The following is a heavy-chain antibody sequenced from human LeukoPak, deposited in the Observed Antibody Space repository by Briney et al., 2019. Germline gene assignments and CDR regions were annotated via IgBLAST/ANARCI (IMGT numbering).Heavy chain of an antibody. Sequence: GGSLRLSCAASGFTVSSNYMSWVRQAPGKGLEWVSVIYSGGSTYYADSVKGRFTISRDNSKNTLYLQMNSLRAEDTAVYYCARDLPYYYDSSGFFLWGQGTLVTVSS. V-gene: IGHV3-66*01. J-gene: IGHJ4*02. D-gene: IGHD3-22*01. CDR3: ARDLPYYYDSSGFFL. CDR1: GFTVSSNY. CDR2: IYSGGST.